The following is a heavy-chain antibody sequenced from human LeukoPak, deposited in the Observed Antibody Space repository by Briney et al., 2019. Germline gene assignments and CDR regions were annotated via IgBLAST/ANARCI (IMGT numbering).Heavy chain of an antibody. CDR3: ARALPLAES. D-gene: IGHD6-13*01. J-gene: IGHJ5*02. Sequence: SQTLSLTCTVSGDSISSGDYYWSWIRQPPGKGLEWIGHVYHSGSTYYNPSLKSRVTISVDTSKNQFSLKLSSVTAADTAVYYCARALPLAESWGQGTLVTVSS. CDR2: VYHSGST. V-gene: IGHV4-30-4*01. CDR1: GDSISSGDYY.